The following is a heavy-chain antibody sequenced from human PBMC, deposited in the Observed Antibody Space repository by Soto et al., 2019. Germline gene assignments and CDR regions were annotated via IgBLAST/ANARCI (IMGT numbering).Heavy chain of an antibody. CDR2: IFWNDDR. V-gene: IGHV2-5*01. CDR1: GFSLTTSGVG. Sequence: QITLKESGPTLVRPTQTLTLTCTFSGFSLTTSGVGVGWIRQPPGKAPEWLALIFWNDDRRYSPTLRNRITITKDTSKNQVVLMMTNMDPVDTATHYCGHRRVGPGWIYGSPSYYWDYWGQGTLVTVSS. CDR3: GHRRVGPGWIYGSPSYYWDY. D-gene: IGHD3-10*01. J-gene: IGHJ4*02.